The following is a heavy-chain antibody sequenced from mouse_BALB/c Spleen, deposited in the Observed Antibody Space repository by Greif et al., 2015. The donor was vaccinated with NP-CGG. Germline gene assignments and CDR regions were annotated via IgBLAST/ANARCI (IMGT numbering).Heavy chain of an antibody. V-gene: IGHV10-1*02. CDR3: VRHGDFDY. CDR1: GFTFNTYA. Sequence: EVMLVESGGGLVQPKGSLKLSCAASGFTFNTYAMNWVRQAPGKGLEWVARIKSKSNNYATYYADSVKDRFTISRDDSQSMLYLQMNNLKTEDTAMYYCVRHGDFDYWGQGTTLTVSS. CDR2: IKSKSNNYAT. J-gene: IGHJ2*01.